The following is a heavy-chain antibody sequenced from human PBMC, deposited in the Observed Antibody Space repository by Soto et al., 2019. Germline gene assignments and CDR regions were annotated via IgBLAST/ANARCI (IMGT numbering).Heavy chain of an antibody. CDR2: LNGAGGST. D-gene: IGHD3-10*01. CDR1: GFTFSDYA. CDR3: AAPRDEYGSGISWFTYGMDV. V-gene: IGHV3-23*01. Sequence: GGSLRLSCLASGFTFSDYAMTWVRHVPGRGLEWVSSLNGAGGSTYYADSVRGRFTISRDNSQNTLFLQMNRLTVDDTAIYYCAAPRDEYGSGISWFTYGMDVWGQGTTVTVS. J-gene: IGHJ6*02.